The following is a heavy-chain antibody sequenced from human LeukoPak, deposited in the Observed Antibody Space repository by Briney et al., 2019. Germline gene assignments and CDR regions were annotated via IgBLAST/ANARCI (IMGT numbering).Heavy chain of an antibody. J-gene: IGHJ6*03. CDR2: ISAYNGNT. D-gene: IGHD2-21*02. Sequence: GASVKVSCKASGYTFSGFYIHWVRQAPGQGLEWMGWISAYNGNTNYAQKLQGRVTMTTDTSTSTAYMELRSLRSDDTAVYYCARVGVTHATYYYYMDVWGKGTTVTISS. CDR3: ARVGVTHATYYYYMDV. V-gene: IGHV1-18*04. CDR1: GYTFSGFY.